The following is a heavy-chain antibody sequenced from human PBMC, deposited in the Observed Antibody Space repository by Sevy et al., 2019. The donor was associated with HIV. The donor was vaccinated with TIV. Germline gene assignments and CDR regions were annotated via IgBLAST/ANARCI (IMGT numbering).Heavy chain of an antibody. CDR1: GGTFSSYA. D-gene: IGHD2-15*01. CDR3: ARDRCSGGSCCYFDY. CDR2: IIPIFGTA. J-gene: IGHJ4*02. V-gene: IGHV1-69*13. Sequence: ASVKVSCKASGGTFSSYAISWVRQAPGQGLEWMGRIIPIFGTANYAQMFQGRVTITADESTSTAYMELSSLRSEDTAVYYCARDRCSGGSCCYFDYWGQGTLVTVSS.